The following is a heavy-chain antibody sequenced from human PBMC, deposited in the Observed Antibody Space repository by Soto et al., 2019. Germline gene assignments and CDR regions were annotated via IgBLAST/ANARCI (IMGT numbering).Heavy chain of an antibody. CDR1: GGSISSSSTYY. CDR2: IYYSGSS. CDR3: ARPRSPYFYYHGMDV. V-gene: IGHV4-39*01. D-gene: IGHD1-26*01. J-gene: IGHJ6*02. Sequence: QLQLQESGPGLVKPSETLSLTCTVSGGSISSSSTYYWGWIRQPPGKGLEWIGSIYYSGSSHYNPSLKSRVTISVDTSKNPISLKLRSVTAADTAVYYCARPRSPYFYYHGMDVWGQGTTVTVSS.